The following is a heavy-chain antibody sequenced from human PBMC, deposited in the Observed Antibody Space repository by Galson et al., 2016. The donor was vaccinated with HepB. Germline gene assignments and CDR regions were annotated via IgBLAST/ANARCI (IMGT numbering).Heavy chain of an antibody. Sequence: QSGAEVKKPGESLKFSCKGSGYTFTNYWIGWVRQMPGKGLEWMGFIYPGDSDTRYSPSFQGQVPISADKSTSTAYLQWSSLKASDSAMYYCARQGMIQAAGIDYWGQGAMVTVSS. D-gene: IGHD6-19*01. J-gene: IGHJ4*02. CDR3: ARQGMIQAAGIDY. CDR2: IYPGDSDT. V-gene: IGHV5-51*01. CDR1: GYTFTNYW.